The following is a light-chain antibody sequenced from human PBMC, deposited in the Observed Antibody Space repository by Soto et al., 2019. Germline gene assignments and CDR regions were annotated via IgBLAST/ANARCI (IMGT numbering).Light chain of an antibody. CDR3: QQFGGSSRT. V-gene: IGKV3-20*01. J-gene: IGKJ1*01. CDR1: QSVSSSY. Sequence: EIVLTQSPVNLSLSPGERATLSCRASQSVSSSYLAWYQQKPGQAPRLLIYGASFRATGIPDRFSGSGSGTDFTLTITRLEPEDFAVYYCQQFGGSSRTFGQGTKVDIK. CDR2: GAS.